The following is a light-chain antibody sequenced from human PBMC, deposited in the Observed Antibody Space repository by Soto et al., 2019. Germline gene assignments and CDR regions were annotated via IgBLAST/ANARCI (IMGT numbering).Light chain of an antibody. J-gene: IGLJ3*02. CDR2: ENN. CDR3: GTWDSGLSAGV. V-gene: IGLV1-51*02. CDR1: DSNIGNDH. Sequence: QSVLTQPPSVSAAPGQKVTIPCSGSDSNIGNDHVSWYQQFPGTAPKLLIYENNKRPSGIPDRFSGSKSGTSATLDITGLQTGDEADYYCGTWDSGLSAGVIGGGTKLTVL.